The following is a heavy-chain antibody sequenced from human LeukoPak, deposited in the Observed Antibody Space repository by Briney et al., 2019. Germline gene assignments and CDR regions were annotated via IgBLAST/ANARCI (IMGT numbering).Heavy chain of an antibody. V-gene: IGHV3-23*01. D-gene: IGHD3-22*01. CDR1: GFTFSSYA. J-gene: IGHJ4*02. CDR2: ISGSGGNT. Sequence: GGSLRLSCAASGFTFSSYAMSWVRQAPGKGLEWVSAISGSGGNTYYADSVKGRFTISRDNAKNTLYLQMNSLRAEDTAVYYCARDFFVNSGYNSPLGYWGQGTLVTVSS. CDR3: ARDFFVNSGYNSPLGY.